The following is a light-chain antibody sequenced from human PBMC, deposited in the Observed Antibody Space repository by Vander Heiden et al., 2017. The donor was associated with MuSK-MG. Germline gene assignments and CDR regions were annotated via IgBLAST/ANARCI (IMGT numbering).Light chain of an antibody. CDR2: SAS. Sequence: EIVLTQSPGTLSLSPGERATLSCRASQSVSMYLAWYQQKPGQAPRLLMYSASARATGVPDRFSGGGSGTDFTLTISRLQPEDFAVYYCQQYDSSPGTFGQGTKVXIK. CDR3: QQYDSSPGT. V-gene: IGKV3-20*01. CDR1: QSVSMY. J-gene: IGKJ1*01.